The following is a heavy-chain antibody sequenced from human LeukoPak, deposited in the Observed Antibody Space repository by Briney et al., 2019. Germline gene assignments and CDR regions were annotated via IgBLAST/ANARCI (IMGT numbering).Heavy chain of an antibody. D-gene: IGHD2-2*01. V-gene: IGHV4-38-2*01. Sequence: SETLSLTCAVSGYSISSGYYRGWIRQPPGKGLEWIGSIYHSGSTYYNPSLKSRVTISVDTSKNQFSLKLSSVTAADTAVYYCARQPRYCSSTSCYYYYYMDVWGKGTTVTVSS. J-gene: IGHJ6*03. CDR3: ARQPRYCSSTSCYYYYYMDV. CDR1: GYSISSGYY. CDR2: IYHSGST.